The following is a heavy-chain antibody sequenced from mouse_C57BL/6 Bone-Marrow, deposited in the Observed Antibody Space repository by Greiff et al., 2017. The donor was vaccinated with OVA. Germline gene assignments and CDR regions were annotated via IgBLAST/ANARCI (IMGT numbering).Heavy chain of an antibody. Sequence: VKLMESGPELVKPGASVKLSCKASGYTFTSYDINWVKQRPGQGLEWIGWIYPRDGSTKYNEKFKGKATLTVDTSSSTAYMELHSLTSEDSAVYFCATPSNYFDYWGQGTTLTVSS. CDR1: GYTFTSYD. CDR3: ATPSNYFDY. CDR2: IYPRDGST. D-gene: IGHD2-10*02. V-gene: IGHV1-85*01. J-gene: IGHJ2*01.